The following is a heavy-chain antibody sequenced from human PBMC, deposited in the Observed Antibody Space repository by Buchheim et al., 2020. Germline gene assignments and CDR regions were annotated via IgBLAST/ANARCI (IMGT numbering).Heavy chain of an antibody. D-gene: IGHD1-26*01. CDR2: INPSDGST. J-gene: IGHJ4*02. Sequence: QVQLVQSGAEVKKPGASVKVSCKASGYTFTSYYIHWMRQAPGQGLEWMGIINPSDGSTTYTQKFQGRVTMTRDTSTRPVYMELSSLRSEDTAMFFCARGFSGSFSFFDYWGQGTL. V-gene: IGHV1-46*01. CDR1: GYTFTSYY. CDR3: ARGFSGSFSFFDY.